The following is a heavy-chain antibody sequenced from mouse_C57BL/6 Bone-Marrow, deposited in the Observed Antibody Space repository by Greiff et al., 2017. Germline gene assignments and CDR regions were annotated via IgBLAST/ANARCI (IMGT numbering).Heavy chain of an antibody. Sequence: VQLQQSGAELVRPGASVTLSCKASGYTFTDYEMHWVKQTPVHGLEWIGAIDPETGGTAYNQKFKGKAILTADQSSSTAYMELRSLTSEDSAVYYCTRWLLPYYFDYWGQGTTLTVSS. D-gene: IGHD2-3*01. V-gene: IGHV1-15*01. CDR2: IDPETGGT. J-gene: IGHJ2*01. CDR1: GYTFTDYE. CDR3: TRWLLPYYFDY.